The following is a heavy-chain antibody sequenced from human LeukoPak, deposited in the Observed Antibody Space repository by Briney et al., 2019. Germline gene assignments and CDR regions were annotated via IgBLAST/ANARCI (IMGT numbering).Heavy chain of an antibody. V-gene: IGHV3-7*01. CDR3: LSGGG. CDR2: IEPDGSDK. CDR1: GFMFSNYW. J-gene: IGHJ4*02. D-gene: IGHD6-25*01. Sequence: GGSLRLSCAASGFMFSNYWMNWLRQAPGKGLEWVANIEPDGSDKYYVDSVKGRFTISRDNAKNSVYLQMNSLRGDDTAVYYCLSGGGRGPGTRVTVSS.